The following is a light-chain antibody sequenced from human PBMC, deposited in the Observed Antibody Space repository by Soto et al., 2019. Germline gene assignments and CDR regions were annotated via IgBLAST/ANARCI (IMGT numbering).Light chain of an antibody. CDR1: QSVSSSY. CDR3: QQYGSSPYT. Sequence: EIVLTQSPGTLSLSPGESATLSCRPSQSVSSSYLAWYLQKPGQAPRLLIYAASSRATGIPDRFSGSGSGTDFTLTISRLEPEDFAVYYCQQYGSSPYTFGQGTKLEIK. J-gene: IGKJ2*01. V-gene: IGKV3-20*01. CDR2: AAS.